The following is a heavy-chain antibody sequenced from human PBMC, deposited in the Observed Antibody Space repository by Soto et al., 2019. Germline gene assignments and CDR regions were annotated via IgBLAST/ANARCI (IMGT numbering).Heavy chain of an antibody. V-gene: IGHV3-23*01. CDR3: AKGIAAAGAYYGMDV. CDR2: ISGSGGST. CDR1: GFTFSSYA. J-gene: IGHJ6*02. D-gene: IGHD6-13*01. Sequence: PGGSLRLSCAASGFTFSSYAMSWVRQAPGKGLEWVSAISGSGGSTYYADSVKGRFTISRDNSKNTLYLQMNSLGAEDTAVYYCAKGIAAAGAYYGMDVWGQGTTVTVSS.